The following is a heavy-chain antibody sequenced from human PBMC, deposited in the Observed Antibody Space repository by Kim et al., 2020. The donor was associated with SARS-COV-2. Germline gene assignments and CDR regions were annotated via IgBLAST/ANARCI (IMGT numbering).Heavy chain of an antibody. V-gene: IGHV1-8*02. CDR1: GYTFTSYD. Sequence: ASVKVSCKASGYTFTSYDINWVRQATGQGLEWMGWMNPNSANTGYAQKFQGRVTMTRNTSISTAYMELSSLRSEDTAVYYCARVRAGSGYEAYYFDYWGQGTLFTVPS. CDR3: ARVRAGSGYEAYYFDY. CDR2: MNPNSANT. J-gene: IGHJ4*02. D-gene: IGHD5-12*01.